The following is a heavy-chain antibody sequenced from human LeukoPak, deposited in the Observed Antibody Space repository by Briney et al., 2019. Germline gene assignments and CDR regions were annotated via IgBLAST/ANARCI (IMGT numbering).Heavy chain of an antibody. CDR2: ISDSGTHI. J-gene: IGHJ4*02. V-gene: IGHV3-23*01. Sequence: GGSLRLSCAASGFTFSSYAMSWVCQAPGEGLEWVSSISDSGTHIYYADSVKGRFTISRDNSKNTVYLQMNSLRAEDTAVYYCAKDRDGYNPDYWGQGTLVSVS. CDR3: AKDRDGYNPDY. D-gene: IGHD5-24*01. CDR1: GFTFSSYA.